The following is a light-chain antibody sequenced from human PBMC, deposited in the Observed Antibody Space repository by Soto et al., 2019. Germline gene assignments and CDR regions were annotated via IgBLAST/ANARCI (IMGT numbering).Light chain of an antibody. J-gene: IGKJ1*01. CDR3: QQYDSSLWT. CDR2: AAS. V-gene: IGKV3-20*01. Sequence: EIVLTQSPGTLSLSPGERATLSCMPSQTITSNYLAWYQQKPGQAPRLLIYAASNRATGIPDRFSGSGSGTEFTLTISGLEPEDFAVYYCQQYDSSLWTFDQGTKVEIK. CDR1: QTITSNY.